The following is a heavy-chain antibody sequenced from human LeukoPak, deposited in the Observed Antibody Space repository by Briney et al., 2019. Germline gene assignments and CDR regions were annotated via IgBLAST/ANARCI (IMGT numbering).Heavy chain of an antibody. J-gene: IGHJ3*02. Sequence: GRSLRLSCAASGFTFSSYGMHWVRQAPGKGLEWVAVIWYDGSNKYYADSVKGRFTISRDNSKNTLYLQMNSLRVEDAAVYYCAMGHCSSTSCYTVNDAFDIWGQGTMVTVSS. CDR2: IWYDGSNK. CDR3: AMGHCSSTSCYTVNDAFDI. V-gene: IGHV3-33*01. CDR1: GFTFSSYG. D-gene: IGHD2-2*02.